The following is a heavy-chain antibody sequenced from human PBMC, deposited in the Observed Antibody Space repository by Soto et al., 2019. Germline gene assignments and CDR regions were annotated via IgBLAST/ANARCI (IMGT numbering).Heavy chain of an antibody. Sequence: QVQLVESGGGLVKPGGSLRLSCAASGFTFSGYYMNWIRQAPGKGLEWISKISSTGKTIYYADSVKGRFTISRDNAKNSLDLQMNNLRGEDTAVYYCASDTWVELGSVSWFDPWGQGTLVTVSS. D-gene: IGHD1-26*01. V-gene: IGHV3-11*01. CDR3: ASDTWVELGSVSWFDP. CDR1: GFTFSGYY. J-gene: IGHJ5*02. CDR2: ISSTGKTI.